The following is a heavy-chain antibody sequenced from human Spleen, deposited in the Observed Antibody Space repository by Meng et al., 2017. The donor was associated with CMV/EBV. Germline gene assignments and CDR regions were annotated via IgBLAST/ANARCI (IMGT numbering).Heavy chain of an antibody. V-gene: IGHV1-18*01. CDR2: ISTYNDNT. J-gene: IGHJ3*02. D-gene: IGHD5-24*01. Sequence: ASVKVSCKASGYTFTDYVISWVRQAPGQGLEWMGWISTYNDNTDYAQKLQGRVTMTTDTSMRTAYMELRSLRSDDTAVYYCARERFERWLQLPHDAFVIWGQGTMVTVSS. CDR1: GYTFTDYV. CDR3: ARERFERWLQLPHDAFVI.